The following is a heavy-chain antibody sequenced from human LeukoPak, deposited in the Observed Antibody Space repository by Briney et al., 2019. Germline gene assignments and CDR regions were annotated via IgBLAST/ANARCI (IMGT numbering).Heavy chain of an antibody. Sequence: GGSLRDSCAASGFTVSSNYMSWVRQAPGKGLEWVSVIYSGGSTYYADSVKGRFTISRDNSKNTLYLQMNSLRAEDTAVYYCARVLSSYSGYDSPYYYNYYMDVWGKGTPVTVSS. CDR3: ARVLSSYSGYDSPYYYNYYMDV. CDR1: GFTVSSNY. J-gene: IGHJ6*03. CDR2: IYSGGST. V-gene: IGHV3-53*01. D-gene: IGHD5-12*01.